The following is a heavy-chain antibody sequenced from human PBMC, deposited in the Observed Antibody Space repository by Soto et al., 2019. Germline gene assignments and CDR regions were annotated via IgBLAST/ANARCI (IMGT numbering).Heavy chain of an antibody. Sequence: QVQLVESGGGLVKPGGSLRLSCAASGFSFSDYYMSWIRQAPGKGLEWVSYISNSGSIIYYADSVKGRFTVSRDNAKGSLWLQLNSLRAEDTAVYYCARNDYCSCDACSYGVDVWGQGTTVTVSS. D-gene: IGHD2-15*01. V-gene: IGHV3-11*01. J-gene: IGHJ6*02. CDR1: GFSFSDYY. CDR3: ARNDYCSCDACSYGVDV. CDR2: ISNSGSII.